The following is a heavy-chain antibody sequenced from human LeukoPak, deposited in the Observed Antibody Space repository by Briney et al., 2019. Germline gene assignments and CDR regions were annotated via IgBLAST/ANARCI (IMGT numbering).Heavy chain of an antibody. Sequence: GGSLRLSCAASGFTFNNYFMSWVRQAPGRGLDWVTTITATGDTTYYADSVKGRFTISRDNSKSTLYLQMNSLRAEDTAVYYCAKVRRYYYDSSTAFDIWGQGTMVTVSS. V-gene: IGHV3-23*01. CDR3: AKVRRYYYDSSTAFDI. CDR2: ITATGDTT. J-gene: IGHJ3*02. CDR1: GFTFNNYF. D-gene: IGHD3-22*01.